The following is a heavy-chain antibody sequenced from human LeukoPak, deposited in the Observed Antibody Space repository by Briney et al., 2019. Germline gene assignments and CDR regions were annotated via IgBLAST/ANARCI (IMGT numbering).Heavy chain of an antibody. CDR1: GGSISSSNW. Sequence: KPSGTLSLTCAVSGGSISSSNWWSWVRQPPGKGLEWIGSIYYSGSTYYNPSLKSRVTISVDTSKNQFSLKLSSVTAADTAVYYCARLRRQVRSSVRGVIITEVDYMDVWGKGTTVTISS. D-gene: IGHD3-10*01. V-gene: IGHV4-4*02. CDR3: ARLRRQVRSSVRGVIITEVDYMDV. J-gene: IGHJ6*03. CDR2: IYYSGST.